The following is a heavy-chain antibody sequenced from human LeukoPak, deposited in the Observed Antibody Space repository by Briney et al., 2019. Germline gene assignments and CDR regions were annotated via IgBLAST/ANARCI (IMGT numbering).Heavy chain of an antibody. CDR2: ISSSSSTI. D-gene: IGHD1-26*01. CDR1: GFTVSSNY. CDR3: ARERRVGTTFYFDN. J-gene: IGHJ4*02. V-gene: IGHV3-11*04. Sequence: GGSLRLSCAASGFTVSSNYMSWVRQAPGKGLEWVSYISSSSSTIYYADSVKGRFTISRDNAKNSLYLQMNSLRAEDTAVYYCARERRVGTTFYFDNWGQGTLVTVSS.